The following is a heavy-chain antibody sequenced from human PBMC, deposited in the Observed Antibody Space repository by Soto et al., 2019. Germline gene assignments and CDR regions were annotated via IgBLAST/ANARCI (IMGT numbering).Heavy chain of an antibody. CDR3: AKETTNGCGFNPFDS. CDR2: LSGSGTST. J-gene: IGHJ4*02. Sequence: HPGGSLRLSCAASGFSFVNYAMHWVRQAPGKWLEWVSGLSGSGTSTYYADSVKGRFTISRDNSRDTLFLQMNSLTADDTAVYYCAKETTNGCGFNPFDSWGQGXLVTVYS. V-gene: IGHV3-23*01. D-gene: IGHD1-7*01. CDR1: GFSFVNYA.